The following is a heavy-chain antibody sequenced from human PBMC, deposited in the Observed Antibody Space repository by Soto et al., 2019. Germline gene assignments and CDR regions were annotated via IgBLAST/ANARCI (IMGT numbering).Heavy chain of an antibody. Sequence: PGGSLRLSCAASGFTLSSYSMNWVRQAPGKGLEWVSYISSSSSTIYYADSVKGRFTISRDNAKNSLYLQMKSLRAEDTAVYYCARDSDDSSGYYLLGVYYFDYWGQGTLVTVSS. D-gene: IGHD3-22*01. V-gene: IGHV3-48*01. CDR1: GFTLSSYS. CDR3: ARDSDDSSGYYLLGVYYFDY. J-gene: IGHJ4*02. CDR2: ISSSSSTI.